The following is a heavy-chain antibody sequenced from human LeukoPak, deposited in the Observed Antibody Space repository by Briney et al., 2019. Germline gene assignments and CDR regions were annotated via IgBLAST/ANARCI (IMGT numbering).Heavy chain of an antibody. V-gene: IGHV4-34*01. CDR1: GGSFSGYY. D-gene: IGHD3-10*01. CDR2: INHSGST. CDR3: ASNYYGSGSPLWY. Sequence: SETLSLTCAVYGGSFSGYYWSWIRQPPGKGLEWIGEINHSGSTNYNPSLKSRVTISVDTSKNQFSLKLSSVTAADTAVYYCASNYYGSGSPLWYWGQGTLVTISS. J-gene: IGHJ4*02.